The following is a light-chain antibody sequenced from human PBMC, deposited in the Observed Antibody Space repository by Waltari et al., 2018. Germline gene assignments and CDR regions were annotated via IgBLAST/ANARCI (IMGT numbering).Light chain of an antibody. Sequence: DIQMTQSPSSVSASAGDRVTITCRASQGINNYLSWYQQKPGKVPKRLIHYASNLESGVPSMFSGSGSVSHYTLTITSLQPEDIATYYCQQYDHFPYSFGQGTRVEIK. V-gene: IGKV1-33*01. CDR2: YAS. CDR1: QGINNY. CDR3: QQYDHFPYS. J-gene: IGKJ2*03.